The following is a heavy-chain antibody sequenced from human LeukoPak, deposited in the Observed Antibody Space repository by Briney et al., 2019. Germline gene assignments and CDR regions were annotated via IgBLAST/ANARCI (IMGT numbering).Heavy chain of an antibody. J-gene: IGHJ3*02. V-gene: IGHV3-30-3*01. CDR2: ISYDGSNK. CDR1: GFALSSDA. CDR3: TSPMKDIVVVPI. Sequence: GGSLRLSCAASGFALSSDAMHWVRQAPGKGLEWVALISYDGSNKYYSDSVKGRFTISRDNSKNTLSLQMNSLRPEDTAVYYCTSPMKDIVVVPIWGQGTMATVSS. D-gene: IGHD2-15*01.